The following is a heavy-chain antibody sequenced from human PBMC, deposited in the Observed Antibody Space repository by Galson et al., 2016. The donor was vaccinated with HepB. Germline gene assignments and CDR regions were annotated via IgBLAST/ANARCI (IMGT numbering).Heavy chain of an antibody. V-gene: IGHV3-23*01. CDR3: ASMGGGSGSWYKD. J-gene: IGHJ4*02. CDR2: ISGSGDTT. D-gene: IGHD6-13*01. Sequence: LRLSCAASGFTFSSYPMSWVRQAPGKGLEWFSRISGSGDTTNYADSVRGRFTISRDNSKSTLFLQLSSLRAGDTTVYYCASMGGGSGSWYKDWGQGNLVTVSS. CDR1: GFTFSSYP.